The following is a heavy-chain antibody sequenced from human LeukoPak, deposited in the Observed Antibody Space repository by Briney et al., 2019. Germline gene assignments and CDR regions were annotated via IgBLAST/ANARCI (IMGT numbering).Heavy chain of an antibody. J-gene: IGHJ4*02. CDR3: AKDQSRLRYFDWFDY. CDR1: GFTFSSYA. Sequence: GSLRLSCAASGFTFSSYAMSWVRQAPGKGLEWVSAISGSGGSTYYADSVKGRFTISRDNSKDTLYLQMNSLRAEDTAVYYCAKDQSRLRYFDWFDYWGQGTLVTVSS. D-gene: IGHD3-9*01. CDR2: ISGSGGST. V-gene: IGHV3-23*01.